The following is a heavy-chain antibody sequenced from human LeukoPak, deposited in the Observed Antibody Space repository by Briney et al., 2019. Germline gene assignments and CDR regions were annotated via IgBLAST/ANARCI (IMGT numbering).Heavy chain of an antibody. V-gene: IGHV4-59*01. D-gene: IGHD3-22*01. Sequence: SETLSLTCTVSGGSISSYYWSWIRQPPGKGLEWIGYIYYSGSTNYNPSLKSRITISVDTSKNQFSLKLSSVTAADTAVYYCARDGYYDSRGHSEFDYWGQGTLVTVSS. J-gene: IGHJ4*02. CDR1: GGSISSYY. CDR3: ARDGYYDSRGHSEFDY. CDR2: IYYSGST.